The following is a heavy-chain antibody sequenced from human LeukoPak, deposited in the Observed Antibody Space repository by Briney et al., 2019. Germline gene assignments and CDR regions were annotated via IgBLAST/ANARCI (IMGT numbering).Heavy chain of an antibody. V-gene: IGHV1-2*02. CDR3: ATRGGLTPNTLAM. Sequence: GASVKVSCKGSGYNFSVYYMHWVRQVPGQGLEWMGWMDPNSGDTIYAPKFQGRVSMTRDTSITTAYMELSSLTFDDSAMYYCATRGGLTPNTLAMWGHGTMVTVSS. CDR1: GYNFSVYY. CDR2: MDPNSGDT. D-gene: IGHD2-15*01. J-gene: IGHJ3*01.